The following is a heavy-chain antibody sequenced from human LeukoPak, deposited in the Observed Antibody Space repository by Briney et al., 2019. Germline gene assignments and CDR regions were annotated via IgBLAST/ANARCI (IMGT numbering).Heavy chain of an antibody. V-gene: IGHV1-18*01. D-gene: IGHD3-9*01. CDR3: ARDPYSPSYDILTRWRGRFDY. J-gene: IGHJ4*02. CDR2: ISAYNGNT. Sequence: ASVKVSCKASGYTFTSYGISWVRQAPGQGLEWMGWISAYNGNTNYAQKLQSRVTMTTDTSTSTAYMELRSLRSDDTAVYYCARDPYSPSYDILTRWRGRFDYWGQGTLVTVSS. CDR1: GYTFTSYG.